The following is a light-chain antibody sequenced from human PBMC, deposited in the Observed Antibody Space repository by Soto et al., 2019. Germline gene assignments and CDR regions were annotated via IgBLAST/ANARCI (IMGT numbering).Light chain of an antibody. V-gene: IGKV3-20*01. CDR3: QQYGSSSFT. J-gene: IGKJ2*01. Sequence: EIVLTQSPGTLSLSSGERATLSCRASQSVSSSYLAWYQQKPGQAPRLLVYATSSRATGIPDRFSGSGSGTDFTLTISRLEPEDFAGYYCQQYGSSSFTFGQGTKLEIK. CDR1: QSVSSSY. CDR2: ATS.